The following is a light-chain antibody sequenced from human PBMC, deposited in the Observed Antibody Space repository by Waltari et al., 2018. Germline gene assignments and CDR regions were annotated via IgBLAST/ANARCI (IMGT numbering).Light chain of an antibody. CDR1: QDIRHD. CDR3: LQDYKYPRT. Sequence: AIQMTQSTSSLSAPVGDRVTFTCLARQDIRHDFGWYQQKAGQAPKLLIYAASNLQSGVPSRFSGSGSGTDFTLTISSRQPEDFATYYCLQDYKYPRTFGQGTKVEIK. V-gene: IGKV1-6*01. J-gene: IGKJ1*01. CDR2: AAS.